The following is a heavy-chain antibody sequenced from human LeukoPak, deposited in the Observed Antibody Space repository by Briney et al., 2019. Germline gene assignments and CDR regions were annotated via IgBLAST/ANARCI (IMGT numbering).Heavy chain of an antibody. V-gene: IGHV3-7*03. CDR1: GFTFSRYW. CDR2: IKQDGSGI. CDR3: VKDYQVGNSPAFGDY. Sequence: GGSLRLSCAASGFTFSRYWMSWVRQAPGKGPEWVANIKQDGSGIYYVDSMKGRFAISRDNAKNSLYLQMNSLRVEDTAVYYCVKDYQVGNSPAFGDYWGQGTLVTISS. D-gene: IGHD1-26*01. J-gene: IGHJ4*02.